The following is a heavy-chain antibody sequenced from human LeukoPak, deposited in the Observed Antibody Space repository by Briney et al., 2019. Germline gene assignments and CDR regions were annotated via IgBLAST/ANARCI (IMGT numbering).Heavy chain of an antibody. D-gene: IGHD6-19*01. J-gene: IGHJ4*02. CDR1: GFTFSSYA. CDR3: PKQSYASGWNPFDY. V-gene: IGHV3-23*01. Sequence: GGSLRLSCAASGFTFSSYAMSWVRQAPGKGLEWVSTVSGGGVTTYYADSAKGRFTISRDNSKNTLYLQMNSLTAEGTAVYYCPKQSYASGWNPFDYWGQGILVTVSS. CDR2: VSGGGVTT.